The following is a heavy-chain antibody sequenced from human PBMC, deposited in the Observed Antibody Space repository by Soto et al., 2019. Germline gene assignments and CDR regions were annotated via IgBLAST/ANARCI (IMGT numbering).Heavy chain of an antibody. V-gene: IGHV3-30*04. CDR3: AQSKVGATSNYFDY. D-gene: IGHD1-26*01. Sequence: PRLSCAASGFTFSSYAMSWVRHAPGKGLEWVAVISHDGSNKYFADSVKGRFTISRDNSQNTLYLQMNSLRAEDTAVYYCAQSKVGATSNYFDYWGQGTLVTVSS. J-gene: IGHJ4*02. CDR2: ISHDGSNK. CDR1: GFTFSSYA.